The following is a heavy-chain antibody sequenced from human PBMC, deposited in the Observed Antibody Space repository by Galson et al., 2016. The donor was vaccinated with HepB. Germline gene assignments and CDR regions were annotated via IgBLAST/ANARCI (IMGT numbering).Heavy chain of an antibody. Sequence: SLRLSCAASGFTFSNAWMSWVRQAPGKGLVWVSRINADGTATGYADSVKGRFTISRDDAKNTLYLQMNTLRVEDTAVYYCTRETRWYFDLWGRGTLLTVSS. CDR2: INADGTAT. CDR1: GFTFSNAW. J-gene: IGHJ2*01. V-gene: IGHV3-74*01. CDR3: TRETRWYFDL.